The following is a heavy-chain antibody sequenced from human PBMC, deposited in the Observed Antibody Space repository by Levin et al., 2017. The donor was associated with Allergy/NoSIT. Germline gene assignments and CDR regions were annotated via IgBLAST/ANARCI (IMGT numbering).Heavy chain of an antibody. J-gene: IGHJ6*02. Sequence: KISCKASGGTFSSYAISWVRQAPGQGLEWMGGIIPIFGTANYAQKFQGRVTITADKSTSTAYMELSSLRSEDTAVYYCARDVGIAARPYYYYGMDVWGQGTTVTVSS. V-gene: IGHV1-69*06. CDR1: GGTFSSYA. CDR2: IIPIFGTA. CDR3: ARDVGIAARPYYYYGMDV. D-gene: IGHD6-6*01.